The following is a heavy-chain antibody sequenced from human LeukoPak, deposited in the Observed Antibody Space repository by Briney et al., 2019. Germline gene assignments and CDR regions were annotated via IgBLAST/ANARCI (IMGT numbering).Heavy chain of an antibody. CDR2: IYYSGST. Sequence: KSSQTLSLTCTVSGGSISSGDYYWSWIRQPPGKGLEWIGYIYYSGSTYYNPSLKSRVTISVDTSKNQFSLKLSSVTAADTAVYYCARAPEYCSGGSCYLDIDYWSQGTLVTVSS. D-gene: IGHD2-15*01. V-gene: IGHV4-30-4*01. J-gene: IGHJ4*02. CDR3: ARAPEYCSGGSCYLDIDY. CDR1: GGSISSGDYY.